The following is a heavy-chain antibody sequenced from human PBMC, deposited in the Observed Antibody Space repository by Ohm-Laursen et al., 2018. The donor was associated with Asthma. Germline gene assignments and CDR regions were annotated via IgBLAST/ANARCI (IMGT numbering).Heavy chain of an antibody. V-gene: IGHV3-33*08. CDR1: GFTFTSYD. D-gene: IGHD3-3*01. Sequence: SLRLSCAASGFTFTSYDMYWVRQAPGKGLEFVAVIWYGGSNKYYADSVKGRFTVSRDDSKNTLYLQMNSLRPDDTAVYYCARDVMEWYLPAFDFWGQGTLVTASS. J-gene: IGHJ4*02. CDR2: IWYGGSNK. CDR3: ARDVMEWYLPAFDF.